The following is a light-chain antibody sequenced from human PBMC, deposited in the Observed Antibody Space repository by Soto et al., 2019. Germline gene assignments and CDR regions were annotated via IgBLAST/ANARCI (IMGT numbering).Light chain of an antibody. CDR3: ASYVTGNTYV. J-gene: IGLJ1*01. CDR2: EVS. Sequence: QSVLTXPASVSGSPGQSITISCSGTSSDVGGYNYVSWYQLHPGKAPKLMIHEVSERPSGVSNRFSGSKSGNTASLTISGLQAEDEADYYCASYVTGNTYVFGSGTKVTVL. CDR1: SSDVGGYNY. V-gene: IGLV2-14*01.